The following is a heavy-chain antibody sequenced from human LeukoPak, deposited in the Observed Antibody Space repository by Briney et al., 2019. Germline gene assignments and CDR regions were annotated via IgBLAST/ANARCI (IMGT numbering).Heavy chain of an antibody. D-gene: IGHD3-16*01. CDR1: GGSISSSSYY. Sequence: KASETLSLTCTVSGGSISSSSYYWGWIRQPPGKGLEWIGSIYYSGSTYYNPSLKSRVTISVDTSKNQFSLKLSSVTAADTAVYYCAAESRGDQDAFDIWGQGTMVTVSS. J-gene: IGHJ3*02. V-gene: IGHV4-39*07. CDR2: IYYSGST. CDR3: AAESRGDQDAFDI.